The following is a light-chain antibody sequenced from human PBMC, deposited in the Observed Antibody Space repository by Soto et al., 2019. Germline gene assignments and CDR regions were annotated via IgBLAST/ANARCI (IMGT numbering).Light chain of an antibody. V-gene: IGLV2-23*01. CDR2: EGS. Sequence: QAVLTQPASVSGSPGQSITISCTGTSSDVGSYNLVSWYQQHPGKAPKLMIYEGSKRPSGVSNRFSGSKSGNTASLTISGLQAEDGADYYCCSYAGSSTPVVFGGGTKLTV. J-gene: IGLJ2*01. CDR3: CSYAGSSTPVV. CDR1: SSDVGSYNL.